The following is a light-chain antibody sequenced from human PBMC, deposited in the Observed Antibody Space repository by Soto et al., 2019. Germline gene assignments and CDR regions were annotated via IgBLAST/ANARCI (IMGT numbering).Light chain of an antibody. CDR2: STS. Sequence: EIVLTQSPGTLSLSPGERGTLSCRASQRFGSSNLAWYQQKSGQAPRLLIYSTSSRATGIPDRFSGSGSGTDFTLTISRMATEHFAVYYCQQYRNSPWTFGQGTKVDIK. CDR1: QRFGSSN. J-gene: IGKJ1*01. CDR3: QQYRNSPWT. V-gene: IGKV3-20*01.